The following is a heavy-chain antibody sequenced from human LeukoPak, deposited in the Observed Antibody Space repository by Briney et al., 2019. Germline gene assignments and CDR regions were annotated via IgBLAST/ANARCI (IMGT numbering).Heavy chain of an antibody. Sequence: SETLSLTCTVSGGSISNYYWSWIRQPPGKGLECMGYIYYSGTINYNPSLKSRVTISVDTSKNQFSLWLSSVTAADTAVYYCARHGGYSSPYLHWGQGTLVTVSS. J-gene: IGHJ1*01. V-gene: IGHV4-59*08. CDR1: GGSISNYY. CDR2: IYYSGTI. D-gene: IGHD6-13*01. CDR3: ARHGGYSSPYLH.